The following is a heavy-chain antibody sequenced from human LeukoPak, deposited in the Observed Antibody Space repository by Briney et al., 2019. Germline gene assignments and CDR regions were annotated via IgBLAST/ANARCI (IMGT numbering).Heavy chain of an antibody. CDR2: ISYDGSNK. CDR1: GFTFSSYA. V-gene: IGHV3-30*04. CDR3: AREGGSVYGDYVRYFDY. D-gene: IGHD4-17*01. J-gene: IGHJ4*02. Sequence: PGGSLRLSCAASGFTFSSYAMHWVHQAPGKGLEWVAVISYDGSNKYYADSVKGRFTISRDNSKNTLYLQMNSLRAEDTAVYYCAREGGSVYGDYVRYFDYWGQGTLVTVSS.